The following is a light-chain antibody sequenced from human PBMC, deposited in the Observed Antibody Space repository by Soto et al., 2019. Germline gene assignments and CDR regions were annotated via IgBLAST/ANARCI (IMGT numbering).Light chain of an antibody. J-gene: IGKJ1*01. Sequence: DIQMTQSPSALSASVGDRVTISCQASQDSTKYLAWYQQKPGKAPNLLIYAASTLQSGVPSRFSGSGSGTEFTLTISSLQPDDFATYYCQQYDSYSWTFVQGTKVDTK. CDR2: AAS. CDR1: QDSTKY. V-gene: IGKV1-16*01. CDR3: QQYDSYSWT.